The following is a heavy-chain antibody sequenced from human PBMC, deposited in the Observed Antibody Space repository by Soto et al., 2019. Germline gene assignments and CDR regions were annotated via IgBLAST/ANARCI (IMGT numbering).Heavy chain of an antibody. V-gene: IGHV1-3*01. D-gene: IGHD2-15*01. J-gene: IGHJ4*02. CDR1: GYTFTSYA. Sequence: ASVKVSCKASGYTFTSYAMHWVRQAPGRRLEWMGWINAGNGNTKYSQKFQGRVTITRDTSASTAYMELSSLRSEDTAVYYCARDGGVTRGFDYWGQGTLVTVSS. CDR3: ARDGGVTRGFDY. CDR2: INAGNGNT.